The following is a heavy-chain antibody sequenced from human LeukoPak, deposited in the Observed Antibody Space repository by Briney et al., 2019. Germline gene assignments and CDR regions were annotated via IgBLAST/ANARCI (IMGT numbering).Heavy chain of an antibody. D-gene: IGHD7-27*01. V-gene: IGHV3-23*01. Sequence: PGGSLRLPCAASGFTFSSYAMSWVRQAPGKGLEWVSAISGSGGSTYYADSVKGRFTVSRDNSKNTLFLQMNSLRAEDTAVYYCAKDGGLWVSAHWGDSWGRGTLVTVSS. CDR3: AKDGGLWVSAHWGDS. CDR1: GFTFSSYA. CDR2: ISGSGGST. J-gene: IGHJ4*02.